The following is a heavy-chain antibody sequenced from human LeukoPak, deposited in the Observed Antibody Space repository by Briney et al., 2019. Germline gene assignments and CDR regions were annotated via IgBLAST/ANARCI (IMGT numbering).Heavy chain of an antibody. Sequence: ASVKVSCKASGYTFTGYYMHWARQAPGQGLEWMGWINPNSGGTNYVQKFQGRVTMTRDTSISTAYMELSRLRSDDTAVYYCARGVNYYDSSGHDAFDIWGQGTMVTVSS. D-gene: IGHD3-22*01. CDR2: INPNSGGT. V-gene: IGHV1-2*02. CDR3: ARGVNYYDSSGHDAFDI. CDR1: GYTFTGYY. J-gene: IGHJ3*02.